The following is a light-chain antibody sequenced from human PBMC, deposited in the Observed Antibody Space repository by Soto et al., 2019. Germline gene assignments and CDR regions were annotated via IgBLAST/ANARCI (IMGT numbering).Light chain of an antibody. V-gene: IGKV1-33*01. CDR2: DAS. Sequence: DIQMTQSPSTLSASVVDRVTITCQASQNINNYLNWYQQEPGRAPKLLIYDASNLEAGVPSRFRGSGSGTDFTFTISRLQPEDIATYYCQQYENLPTFGQGTRLEI. CDR1: QNINNY. CDR3: QQYENLPT. J-gene: IGKJ5*01.